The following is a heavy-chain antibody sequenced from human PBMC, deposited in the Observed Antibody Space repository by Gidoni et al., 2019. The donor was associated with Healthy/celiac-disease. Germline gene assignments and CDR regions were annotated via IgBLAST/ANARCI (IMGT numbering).Heavy chain of an antibody. CDR3: ARDDPYSSSWTGTGARNYFDY. D-gene: IGHD6-13*01. CDR2: ISSSGSTI. V-gene: IGHV3-48*03. CDR1: GFTFSSYE. J-gene: IGHJ4*02. Sequence: EVQLVESGGGLVQPGGSLRLSCAASGFTFSSYEMNWVRQAPGKGLEWVSYISSSGSTIYYADSVKGRFTISRDNAKNSLYLQMNSLRAEDTAVYYCARDDPYSSSWTGTGARNYFDYWGQGTLVTVSS.